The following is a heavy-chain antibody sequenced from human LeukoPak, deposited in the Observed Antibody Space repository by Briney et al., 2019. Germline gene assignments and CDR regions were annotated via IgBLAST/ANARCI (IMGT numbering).Heavy chain of an antibody. CDR3: ARVGYDRGSPFDY. CDR1: GFTFSSYW. V-gene: IGHV3-7*04. Sequence: GSLKLSCAASGFTFSSYWMSWVRQAPVKGLEWVANIKQDGSEKYYVDSVKGRFTISRDDAKNSLYLQMNSLRAEDTAVYHCARVGYDRGSPFDYWGQGTLVTVSS. J-gene: IGHJ4*02. D-gene: IGHD3-9*01. CDR2: IKQDGSEK.